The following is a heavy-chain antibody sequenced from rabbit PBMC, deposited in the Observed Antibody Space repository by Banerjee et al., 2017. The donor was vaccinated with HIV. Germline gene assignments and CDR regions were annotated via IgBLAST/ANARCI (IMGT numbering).Heavy chain of an antibody. J-gene: IGHJ4*01. Sequence: QEQLEESGGGLVQPEGSLTLTCTASGFSFSNKYVMCWVRQAPGKGLEWIGYIDPVFGVTYYATWVNGRFTISRDNARNTLFLQLNSLTVADTATYFCARDLAGAIGWNFNLWGPGTLVTVS. CDR2: IDPVFGVT. V-gene: IGHV1S45*01. D-gene: IGHD4-1*01. CDR3: ARDLAGAIGWNFNL. CDR1: GFSFSNKYV.